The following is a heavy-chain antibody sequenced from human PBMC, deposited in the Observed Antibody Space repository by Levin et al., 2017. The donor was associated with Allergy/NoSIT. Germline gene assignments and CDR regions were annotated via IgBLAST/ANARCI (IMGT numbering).Heavy chain of an antibody. D-gene: IGHD3-10*01. CDR2: ISWNSGSI. Sequence: GGSLRLSCAASGFIFGNTWMSWVRQAPGKGLEWVSGISWNSGSIGYADSVKGRFTISRDNAKNSLYLQMNSLRTEDTALYYCARDNIGLPDAFDIWGQGTMVIVSS. CDR3: ARDNIGLPDAFDI. V-gene: IGHV3-9*01. CDR1: GFIFGNTW. J-gene: IGHJ3*02.